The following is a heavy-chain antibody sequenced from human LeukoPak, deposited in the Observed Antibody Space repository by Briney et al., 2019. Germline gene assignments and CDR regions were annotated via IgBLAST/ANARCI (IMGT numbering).Heavy chain of an antibody. Sequence: PGGSLRLSCAASGFTFSSYWMNWARQAPGKGLEWVASINHNGNVNYYVDSVKGRFTISRDNSKNTLYLQMNSLRAEDTAVYYCARIISGRFLDPPDYYGMDVWGQGTTVTVSS. CDR1: GFTFSSYW. J-gene: IGHJ6*02. CDR3: ARIISGRFLDPPDYYGMDV. D-gene: IGHD3-3*01. CDR2: INHNGNVN. V-gene: IGHV3-7*01.